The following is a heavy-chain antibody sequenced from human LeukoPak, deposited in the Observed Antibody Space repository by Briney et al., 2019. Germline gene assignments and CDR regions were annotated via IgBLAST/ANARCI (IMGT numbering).Heavy chain of an antibody. Sequence: PGGSLRPSCAASGLTFRSYGMHWVRQAPGKGLEWVAVISYDGSNKYYADSVKGRFTISREDSKNTLYLQMNSLRAEDTAVYYCAKDDSYSSSWSLGYFDYWGQGTLVTVSS. V-gene: IGHV3-30*18. CDR2: ISYDGSNK. CDR3: AKDDSYSSSWSLGYFDY. J-gene: IGHJ4*02. D-gene: IGHD6-13*01. CDR1: GLTFRSYG.